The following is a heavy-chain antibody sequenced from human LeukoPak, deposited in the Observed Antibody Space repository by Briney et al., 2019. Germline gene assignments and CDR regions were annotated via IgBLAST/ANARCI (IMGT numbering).Heavy chain of an antibody. CDR2: IYYSGST. J-gene: IGHJ4*02. CDR1: GGSISSGGYH. V-gene: IGHV4-31*03. D-gene: IGHD2-15*01. CDR3: ARGDVVVTLDY. Sequence: SETLSLTCTVSGGSISSGGYHWSWIRQHPGKGLEWIGYIYYSGSTYYNPSLKSRVTISVDTSKNQFSLKLSSVTAADTAVYYCARGDVVVTLDYWGQGTLVTVSS.